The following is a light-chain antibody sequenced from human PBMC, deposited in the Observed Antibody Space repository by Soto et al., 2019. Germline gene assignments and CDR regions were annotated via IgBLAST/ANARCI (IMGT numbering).Light chain of an antibody. CDR3: SSYVTSNNRYV. CDR2: EVT. J-gene: IGLJ1*01. Sequence: QSALTQPASLSGSPGQSISISCTRTSSDVGRYHYVSWYQHHPGKAPKLVIYEVTNRPPGVSNRFAGSKSGDTASLTISGLQAEDGADYYCSSYVTSNNRYVCGTGIKVTVL. CDR1: SSDVGRYHY. V-gene: IGLV2-14*01.